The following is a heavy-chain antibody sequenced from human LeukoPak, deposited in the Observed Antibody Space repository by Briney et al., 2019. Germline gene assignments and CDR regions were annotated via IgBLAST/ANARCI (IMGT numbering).Heavy chain of an antibody. Sequence: GSSVKVSCKASGGTFSSYTISWVRQAPGQGREWMGRIIPILGIANYAQKFQGRVTITADKSTSTAYMELSSLRSEDTAVYYCARGPSRGGGDYWGQGTLVTVSS. CDR3: ARGPSRGGGDY. V-gene: IGHV1-69*02. CDR1: GGTFSSYT. D-gene: IGHD3-10*01. J-gene: IGHJ4*02. CDR2: IIPILGIA.